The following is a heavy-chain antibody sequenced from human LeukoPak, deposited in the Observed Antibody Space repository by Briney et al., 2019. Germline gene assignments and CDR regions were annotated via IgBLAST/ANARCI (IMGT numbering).Heavy chain of an antibody. Sequence: GESLKISCKGSGYRFTTYWIGWVRQMPGKGLEWMGIIYPTDFDTIYSPSFQGHVTISADRSLNTAYLQWSSLKASDTAMYCCARQGFSGNYQGDAFDIWGQGTMVTVYS. CDR3: ARQGFSGNYQGDAFDI. J-gene: IGHJ3*02. D-gene: IGHD1-26*01. CDR1: GYRFTTYW. V-gene: IGHV5-51*01. CDR2: IYPTDFDT.